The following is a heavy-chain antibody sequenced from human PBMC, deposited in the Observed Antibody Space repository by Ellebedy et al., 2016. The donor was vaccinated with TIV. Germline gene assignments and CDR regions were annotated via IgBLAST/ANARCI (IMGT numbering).Heavy chain of an antibody. CDR2: IYPGDSDT. CDR3: ARPNMGYYYMDA. Sequence: PGGSLRLSCKGSGYSFPTYWIGWVRQMPGKGLEWMGIIYPGDSDTRYSPSFDGQVTISADKSISTVFLQWSSLKASDTAIYYCARPNMGYYYMDAWGTGTTVSVSS. J-gene: IGHJ6*03. D-gene: IGHD2/OR15-2a*01. CDR1: GYSFPTYW. V-gene: IGHV5-51*01.